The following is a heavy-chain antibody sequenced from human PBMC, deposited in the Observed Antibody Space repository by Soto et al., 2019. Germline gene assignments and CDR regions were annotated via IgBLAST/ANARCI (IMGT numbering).Heavy chain of an antibody. CDR1: GGSISSYY. CDR2: IYYSGST. J-gene: IGHJ4*02. Sequence: ETLSLTCTVSGGSISSYYWSWIRQPPGKGLEWIGYIYYSGSTNYNPSLKSRVTISVDTSKNQFSLKLSSVTAADTAVYYCARDRMTDSSGWYEGLGYWGQGTLVTVSS. D-gene: IGHD6-19*01. CDR3: ARDRMTDSSGWYEGLGY. V-gene: IGHV4-59*01.